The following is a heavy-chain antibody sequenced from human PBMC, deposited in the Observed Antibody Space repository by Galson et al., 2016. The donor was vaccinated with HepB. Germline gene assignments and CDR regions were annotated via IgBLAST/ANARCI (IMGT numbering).Heavy chain of an antibody. Sequence: TLSLTCTVSGDSISSGAYSWSWIRQSPGQGLEWMGYIYHSGKTYYNPSLKSRVTMSVDRSKNQFSLRLDSVTAADTAVYYCGRENDSGAFIDFWGQGTLVTVSS. V-gene: IGHV4-30-2*06. D-gene: IGHD4-17*01. J-gene: IGHJ4*02. CDR2: IYHSGKT. CDR1: GDSISSGAYS. CDR3: GRENDSGAFIDF.